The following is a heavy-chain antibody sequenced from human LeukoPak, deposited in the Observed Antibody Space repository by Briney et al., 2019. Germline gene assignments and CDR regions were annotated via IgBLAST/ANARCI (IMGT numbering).Heavy chain of an antibody. CDR1: GFTFDDYA. J-gene: IGHJ3*02. Sequence: PGGSLRLSCAASGFTFDDYAMHWVRQAPGKGLEWVSLISWDGGSTYYADSVKGRFTISRDNSKNSLYLQMNSLRAEDTALYYCARVGLNAFDIWGQGTMVTVSS. CDR3: ARVGLNAFDI. V-gene: IGHV3-43D*03. CDR2: ISWDGGST.